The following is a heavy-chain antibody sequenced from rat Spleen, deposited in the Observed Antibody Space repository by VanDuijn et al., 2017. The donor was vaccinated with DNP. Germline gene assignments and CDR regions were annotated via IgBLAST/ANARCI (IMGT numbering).Heavy chain of an antibody. CDR1: GFSLTSYN. CDR3: ARDGQWDYLDY. Sequence: QVQLKESGPGLVQPSQTLSLTCTVSGFSLTSYNVHWVRQPTGKGLEWIAAISSGGSTYYNSALKSRLSITRDTSKSQVFLKVNSLQTEDTATYYCARDGQWDYLDYWGQGVMVTVSS. V-gene: IGHV2-30*01. CDR2: ISSGGST. D-gene: IGHD1-1*01. J-gene: IGHJ2*01.